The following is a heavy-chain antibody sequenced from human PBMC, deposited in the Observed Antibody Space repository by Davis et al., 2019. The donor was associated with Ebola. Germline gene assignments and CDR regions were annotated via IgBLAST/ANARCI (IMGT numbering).Heavy chain of an antibody. CDR3: ARVRIAYGMDV. D-gene: IGHD6-13*01. CDR1: GYTFTGYY. J-gene: IGHJ6*02. V-gene: IGHV1-2*04. CDR2: INPNSGGT. Sequence: AASVKVSCKASGYTFTGYYMHWVRQAPGQGLEWMGWINPNSGGTNYAQKFQGWVTMTRDPSISTAYMELSRLRSDDTAVYYCARVRIAYGMDVWGQGTTVTVSS.